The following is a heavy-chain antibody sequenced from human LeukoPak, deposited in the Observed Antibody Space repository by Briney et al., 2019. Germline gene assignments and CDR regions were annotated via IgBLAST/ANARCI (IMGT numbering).Heavy chain of an antibody. V-gene: IGHV3-23*01. CDR3: AKDHCSSTSCYFDY. CDR2: ISTTSSYI. CDR1: GFSFSTYA. Sequence: GGSLRLSCAASGFSFSTYAISWVRQAPGKGLEWVSCISTTSSYIFYADSVKGRFTISRDNSKNTLYLQMNSLRAEDTAVYYCAKDHCSSTSCYFDYWGQGTLVTVSS. D-gene: IGHD2-2*01. J-gene: IGHJ4*02.